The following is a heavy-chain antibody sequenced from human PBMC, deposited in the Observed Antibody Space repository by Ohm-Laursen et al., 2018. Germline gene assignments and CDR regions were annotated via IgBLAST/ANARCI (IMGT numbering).Heavy chain of an antibody. V-gene: IGHV3-23*01. Sequence: SLRLSCAASGFSFSSYAMNWVRQSPGKGLEWVSTISGSAHNTYYADSVKGRFTISRDNSKNTLYLQMNTLRAEYTAVYYCAKDRRCSSGSCYVAFDYWGQGTLVTISS. D-gene: IGHD2-15*01. J-gene: IGHJ4*02. CDR2: ISGSAHNT. CDR3: AKDRRCSSGSCYVAFDY. CDR1: GFSFSSYA.